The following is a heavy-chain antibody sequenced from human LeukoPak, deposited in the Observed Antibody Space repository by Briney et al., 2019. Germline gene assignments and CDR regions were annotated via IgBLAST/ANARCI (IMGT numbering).Heavy chain of an antibody. V-gene: IGHV3-23*01. Sequence: SGGSLRLSCAASGFTFSSYAMSWVRQAPGKGLEWVSAISGSGGSTYYADSVKGRFTISRDNSKNTLYLQMNSLRAEDTAVYYCARSRSGSASWALQIFDNWGQGTLVTVSS. CDR2: ISGSGGST. J-gene: IGHJ4*02. CDR1: GFTFSSYA. D-gene: IGHD2-2*01. CDR3: ARSRSGSASWALQIFDN.